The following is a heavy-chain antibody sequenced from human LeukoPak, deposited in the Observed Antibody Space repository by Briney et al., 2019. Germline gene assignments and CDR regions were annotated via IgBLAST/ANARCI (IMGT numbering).Heavy chain of an antibody. CDR3: ARALPTGYYKNYYYYYMDV. D-gene: IGHD3-9*01. V-gene: IGHV4-39*07. CDR1: GGSISSSSYY. Sequence: SETLSLTCTVSGGSISSSSYYWGWIRQPPGKGLEWIGSMYHSGSTNYNPSLKSRVTISVDTSKNQFSLKLSSVTAADTAVYYCARALPTGYYKNYYYYYMDVWGKGTTVTISS. J-gene: IGHJ6*03. CDR2: MYHSGST.